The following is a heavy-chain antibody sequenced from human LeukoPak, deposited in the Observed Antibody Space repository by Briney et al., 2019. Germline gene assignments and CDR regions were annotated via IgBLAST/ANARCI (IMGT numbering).Heavy chain of an antibody. CDR3: ARVKAGGYSYGFDY. CDR1: GFTFSDHY. J-gene: IGHJ4*02. CDR2: TRNKAHSYTT. V-gene: IGHV3-72*01. Sequence: GGSLRLSCAASGFTFSDHYMDWVRPAPGKGLEWVGRTRNKAHSYTTEYAASVKGRFIISRDDSRNSLYLQMNSLKTEDSAVYYCARVKAGGYSYGFDYWGQGILVTVSS. D-gene: IGHD5-18*01.